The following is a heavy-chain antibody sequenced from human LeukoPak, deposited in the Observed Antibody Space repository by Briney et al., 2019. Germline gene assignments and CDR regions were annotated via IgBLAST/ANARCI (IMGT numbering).Heavy chain of an antibody. J-gene: IGHJ4*02. Sequence: GGSLRLSCAASGLTFSSYAMSWVRQAPGKGPEWVSGISGSGGRTYYADSVKGRCTIYRDNSKNTVYLQMNSLRAEDTAVYYCAVPAAFWGQGTLVTVSS. CDR1: GLTFSSYA. D-gene: IGHD2-2*01. CDR2: ISGSGGRT. CDR3: AVPAAF. V-gene: IGHV3-23*01.